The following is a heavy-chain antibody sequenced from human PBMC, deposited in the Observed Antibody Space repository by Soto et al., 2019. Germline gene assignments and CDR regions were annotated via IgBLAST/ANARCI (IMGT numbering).Heavy chain of an antibody. D-gene: IGHD6-13*01. J-gene: IGHJ6*02. CDR3: ARGSSGWYVNYYYYGMDV. V-gene: IGHV4-39*01. CDR2: IYYSVST. Sequence: AETLSLTCTVSGGSISSSSYYWGWIRHPPGKGLEWIGSIYYSVSTYYNPSLKSRVTISVDTSKNQFSLKLSSVTAADTAVYYCARGSSGWYVNYYYYGMDVWGQGTTVTVSS. CDR1: GGSISSSSYY.